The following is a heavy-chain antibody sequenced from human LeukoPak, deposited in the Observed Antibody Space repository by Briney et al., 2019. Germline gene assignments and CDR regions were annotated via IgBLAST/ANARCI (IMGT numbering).Heavy chain of an antibody. D-gene: IGHD3-22*01. V-gene: IGHV3-30*03. CDR3: ARGSGYSQAFDY. CDR1: GFTFSDYG. Sequence: GRSLRLSCAASGFTFSDYGMHWVRQAPGKGLEWVAVTSHDGRNNLYAESGKGRFTISRDNAKNTLYLQMNSLRAEDTAVYYCARGSGYSQAFDYWGQGTLVTVSS. CDR2: TSHDGRNN. J-gene: IGHJ4*02.